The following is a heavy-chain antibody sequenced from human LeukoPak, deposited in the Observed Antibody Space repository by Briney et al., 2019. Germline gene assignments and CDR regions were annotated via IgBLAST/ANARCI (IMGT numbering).Heavy chain of an antibody. CDR3: ARDRMVRGVILYGMDV. CDR1: GGTFSSYA. V-gene: IGHV1-69*01. CDR2: IIPIFGTA. J-gene: IGHJ6*04. Sequence: GASVKVSCKASGGTFSSYAISWVRQAPGQGLEWMGGIIPIFGTANYAQKFQGRVTITADESTSTAYMELSSLRSEDTAAYYCARDRMVRGVILYGMDVWGKGTTVTVSS. D-gene: IGHD3-10*01.